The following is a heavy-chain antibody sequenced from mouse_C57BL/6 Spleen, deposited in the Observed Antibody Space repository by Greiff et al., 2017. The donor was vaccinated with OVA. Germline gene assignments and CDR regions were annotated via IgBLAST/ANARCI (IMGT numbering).Heavy chain of an antibody. CDR1: GYSITSGYY. Sequence: EVKLEESGPGLVKPSQSLSLTCSVTGYSITSGYYWNWIRQFPGNKLEWMGYISYDGSNNYNPSLKNRISITRDTSKNQFFLKLNSVTTEDTATYYCASIYYDYDEYAMDYWGQGTSVTVSS. D-gene: IGHD2-4*01. CDR3: ASIYYDYDEYAMDY. J-gene: IGHJ4*01. CDR2: ISYDGSN. V-gene: IGHV3-6*01.